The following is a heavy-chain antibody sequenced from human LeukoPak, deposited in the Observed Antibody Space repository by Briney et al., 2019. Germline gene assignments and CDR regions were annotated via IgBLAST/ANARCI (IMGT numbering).Heavy chain of an antibody. CDR2: IYYSGST. J-gene: IGHJ4*02. D-gene: IGHD3-22*01. Sequence: SETLSLTCTVSGGSISSYDWGWIRQPPGKGLEWIGYIYYSGSTNYNPSLKSRVTISVDTSKNQFSLKLSSVTAADTAVYYCASSYYYDSSGYYEPGPFDYWGQGTLVTVSS. V-gene: IGHV4-59*01. CDR3: ASSYYYDSSGYYEPGPFDY. CDR1: GGSISSYD.